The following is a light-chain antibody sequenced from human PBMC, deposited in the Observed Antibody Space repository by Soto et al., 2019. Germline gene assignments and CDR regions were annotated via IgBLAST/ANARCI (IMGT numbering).Light chain of an antibody. CDR3: AAWDDSLNGPV. Sequence: QLVLTQPPSASGTPGQRVTISCSGGISNIGTNTVNWYQQLPGTAPKLLIYTNNQRPSGVPDRVSGSKSGTSASLAISGLQSEDEADYFCAAWDDSLNGPVFGGGTKLTVL. CDR2: TNN. J-gene: IGLJ2*01. V-gene: IGLV1-44*01. CDR1: ISNIGTNT.